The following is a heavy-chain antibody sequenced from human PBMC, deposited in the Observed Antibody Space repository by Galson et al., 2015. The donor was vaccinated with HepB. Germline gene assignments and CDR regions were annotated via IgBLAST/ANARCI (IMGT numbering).Heavy chain of an antibody. D-gene: IGHD3-9*01. J-gene: IGHJ4*02. CDR1: GFTFSSYA. Sequence: SLRLSCAASGFTFSSYAMHWVRQAPGKGLEWVAVISYDGSNKYYADSVKGRFTISRDNSKNTLYLQMNSLRAEDTAVYYCARGFQYDILTGPDYWGQGTLVTVSS. CDR3: ARGFQYDILTGPDY. CDR2: ISYDGSNK. V-gene: IGHV3-30-3*01.